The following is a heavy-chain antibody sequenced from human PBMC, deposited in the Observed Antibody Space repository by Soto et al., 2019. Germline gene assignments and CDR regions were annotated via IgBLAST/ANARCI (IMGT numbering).Heavy chain of an antibody. Sequence: QVQLVQSGAEVKKPGSSVKVSCRASGGHFDRFALSWLRQAHGQGLEWMGGIIPFLSATTYAQKFQGRVTITADESASTLYLELRSLTSDDTAVYYCARGEDDYGDFGSMDVWGQGTSVPVSS. V-gene: IGHV1-69*01. CDR1: GGHFDRFA. CDR2: IIPFLSAT. D-gene: IGHD4-17*01. J-gene: IGHJ6*02. CDR3: ARGEDDYGDFGSMDV.